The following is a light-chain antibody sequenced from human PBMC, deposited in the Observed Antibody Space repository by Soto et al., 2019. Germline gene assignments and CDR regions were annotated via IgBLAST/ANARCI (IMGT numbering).Light chain of an antibody. CDR1: NIGSKS. Sequence: SYELTQPPSVSVAPGKTAMVTCGGNNIGSKSVHWYQQKPGQAPVVVIYYDSDRPSGIPERFSGSNSGNTATLTISRVEAGDEADYYCQVWDSSTDHRVFGGGTKFTVL. V-gene: IGLV3-21*04. J-gene: IGLJ2*01. CDR3: QVWDSSTDHRV. CDR2: YDS.